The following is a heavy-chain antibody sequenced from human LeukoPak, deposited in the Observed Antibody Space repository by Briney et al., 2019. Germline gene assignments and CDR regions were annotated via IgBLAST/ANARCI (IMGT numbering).Heavy chain of an antibody. Sequence: GGSLRLSCVASGFIFNSYEMNWVRQAPGKGLEWVSSISSSSSYIYYADSVKGRFTISRDNAKNTLYLQMNSLRAEDTAVYYCARTLMTDVFDIWGQGTMVTVSS. J-gene: IGHJ3*02. V-gene: IGHV3-21*01. CDR2: ISSSSSYI. CDR3: ARTLMTDVFDI. D-gene: IGHD3-16*01. CDR1: GFIFNSYE.